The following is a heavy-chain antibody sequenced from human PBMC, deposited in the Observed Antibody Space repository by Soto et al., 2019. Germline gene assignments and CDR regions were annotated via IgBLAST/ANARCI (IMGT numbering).Heavy chain of an antibody. CDR2: IYHSGST. Sequence: PSETLSLTCAVSGGSISSRNWWSWVRQPPGKGLEWIGEIYHSGSTSYNPSLKSRVTISVDNSKNQFSLKLHSLTAADTAVYYCARDLRISSSSYYYYYGMDVWGQGTTVTVSS. CDR1: GGSISSRNW. V-gene: IGHV4-4*02. D-gene: IGHD2-2*01. CDR3: ARDLRISSSSYYYYYGMDV. J-gene: IGHJ6*02.